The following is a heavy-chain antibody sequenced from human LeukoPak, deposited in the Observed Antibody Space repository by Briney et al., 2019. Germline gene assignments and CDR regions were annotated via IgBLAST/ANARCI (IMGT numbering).Heavy chain of an antibody. V-gene: IGHV1-2*02. CDR1: GYTFTGYY. CDR3: ARHLTGTADGFDY. J-gene: IGHJ4*02. CDR2: INPNSGGT. D-gene: IGHD1-7*01. Sequence: ASVKVSCKASGYTFTGYYMHWVRQAPGQGLEWMGWINPNSGGTNYAQKFQGRVTMTRDTSISTAYLQWSSLKASDTAMYYCARHLTGTADGFDYWGQGTLVTVSS.